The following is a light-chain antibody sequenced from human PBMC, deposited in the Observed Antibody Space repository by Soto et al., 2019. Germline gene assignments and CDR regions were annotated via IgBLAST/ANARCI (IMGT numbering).Light chain of an antibody. CDR1: QSVSSNY. V-gene: IGKV3-20*01. CDR2: GAS. CDR3: QEYGSSPYT. Sequence: IVLTQSPGTLSLSPGERATLSCRASQSVSSNYLAWYQQKPGQAARLLIYGASNRAAAIADSFSGSGSATDFTLTISRVDPEDFAVYYCQEYGSSPYTFGQGTRLDI. J-gene: IGKJ2*01.